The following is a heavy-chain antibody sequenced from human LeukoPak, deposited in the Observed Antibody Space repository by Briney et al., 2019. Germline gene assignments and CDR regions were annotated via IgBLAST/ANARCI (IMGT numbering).Heavy chain of an antibody. J-gene: IGHJ4*02. D-gene: IGHD3-3*01. CDR3: ATGRSIRYFDY. CDR1: GVSVYSYY. Sequence: SETLSLTCTVSGVSVYSYYWNWIRQSPGKGLEWIGYIHYSGSSSYDPSLKSRVTISVDTSKSQFSLTLTSATAADTAVYYCATGRSIRYFDYWGQGTLLTVSS. CDR2: IHYSGSS. V-gene: IGHV4-59*08.